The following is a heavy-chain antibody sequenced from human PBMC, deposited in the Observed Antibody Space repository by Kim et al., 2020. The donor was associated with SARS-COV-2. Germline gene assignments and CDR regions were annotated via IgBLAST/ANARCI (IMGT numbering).Heavy chain of an antibody. V-gene: IGHV3-48*02. CDR3: ARDGGEGDYYYGMDV. J-gene: IGHJ6*02. CDR1: GFTFSSYS. Sequence: GGSLRLSCAASGFTFSSYSMNWVRQAPGKGLEWVSYISSSSSTIYYADSVKGRFTISRDNAKNSLYLQMNSLRDEDTAVYYCARDGGEGDYYYGMDVWGQGTTVNVSS. CDR2: ISSSSSTI. D-gene: IGHD3-16*01.